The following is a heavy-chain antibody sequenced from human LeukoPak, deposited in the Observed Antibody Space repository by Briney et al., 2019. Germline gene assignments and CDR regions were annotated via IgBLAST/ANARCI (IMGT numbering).Heavy chain of an antibody. D-gene: IGHD4-17*01. CDR1: GFTFSSYG. J-gene: IGHJ3*02. CDR3: ARDRDYGDYSGAFDI. CDR2: ISSSSSYI. V-gene: IGHV3-21*01. Sequence: GGSLRLSCAASGFTFSSYGMSWVRQAPGKGLEWVSSISSSSSYIYYADSVKGRFTISRDNAKNSLYLQMNSLRAEDTAVYYCARDRDYGDYSGAFDIWGQGTMVTVSS.